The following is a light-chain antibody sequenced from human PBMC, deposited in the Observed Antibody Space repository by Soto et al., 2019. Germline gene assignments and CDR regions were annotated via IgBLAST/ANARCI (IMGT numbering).Light chain of an antibody. CDR1: QSVSSN. CDR2: GAS. Sequence: EKVMTQSPATLSVSPGERATLSCRASQSVSSNLHWYQQNPGQAPRLLIYGASSRATGIPVRFSGSGSGTEFTLTISSLQSEDFAVYYCQQYNNWPLTFGQGTRLEIK. CDR3: QQYNNWPLT. V-gene: IGKV3-15*01. J-gene: IGKJ5*01.